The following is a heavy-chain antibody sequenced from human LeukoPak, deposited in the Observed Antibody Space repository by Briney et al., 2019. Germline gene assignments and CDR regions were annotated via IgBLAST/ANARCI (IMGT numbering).Heavy chain of an antibody. D-gene: IGHD6-13*01. Sequence: PGGSLRLSCAASGLTFSNAWMSWVRQAPGKGLEWVGRIKSKTDGGTTDYAAPAKGRFTISRDDSYNTLYLQMNSLKTEDTAVYYCTTDGSISAAGTLGYWGQGTLVTVSS. CDR1: GLTFSNAW. CDR2: IKSKTDGGTT. J-gene: IGHJ4*02. CDR3: TTDGSISAAGTLGY. V-gene: IGHV3-15*01.